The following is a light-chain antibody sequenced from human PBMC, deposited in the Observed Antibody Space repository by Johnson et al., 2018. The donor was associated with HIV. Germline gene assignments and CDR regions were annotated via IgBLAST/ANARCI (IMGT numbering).Light chain of an antibody. CDR2: DNN. CDR1: SSSIGNDY. Sequence: QSVLTQPPSVSAAPGQEVTISCSASSSSIGNDYVSWYQQLPGTAPKLLIYDNNKRPSGIPDRFSGSKSGTSATLGITGLQTGDEADYYCGTWDSRLSAGLFGTGTKVTVL. CDR3: GTWDSRLSAGL. V-gene: IGLV1-51*01. J-gene: IGLJ1*01.